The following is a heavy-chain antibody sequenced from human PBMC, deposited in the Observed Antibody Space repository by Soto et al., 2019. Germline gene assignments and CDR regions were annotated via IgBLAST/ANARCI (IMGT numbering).Heavy chain of an antibody. D-gene: IGHD3-22*01. J-gene: IGHJ4*02. CDR3: ARDHYYDNTGYNFDY. CDR1: GYTFSSYG. V-gene: IGHV1-18*01. CDR2: ISAYNGNT. Sequence: ASVKVSCKASGYTFSSYGISWVRQAPGQGLEWMGWISAYNGNTNYAQKLQGRVTMTTDTSTSTAYMELRSLRSDDTAVYYCARDHYYDNTGYNFDYWGLGTLVTVSA.